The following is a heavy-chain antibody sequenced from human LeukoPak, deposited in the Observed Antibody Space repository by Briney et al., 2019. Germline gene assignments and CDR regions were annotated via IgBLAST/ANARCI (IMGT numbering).Heavy chain of an antibody. CDR2: IYYSGST. J-gene: IGHJ2*01. V-gene: IGHV4-39*07. CDR3: ARVPRGSSSWRLEPPYWYFDL. D-gene: IGHD6-13*01. Sequence: KASETLSLTCTVSGGSISSSSYYWGWIRQPPGKGLEWIGSIYYSGSTYYNPSLKSRVTISVDTSKNQFSLKLSSVTAADTAVYYCARVPRGSSSWRLEPPYWYFDLWGRGTLVTVSS. CDR1: GGSISSSSYY.